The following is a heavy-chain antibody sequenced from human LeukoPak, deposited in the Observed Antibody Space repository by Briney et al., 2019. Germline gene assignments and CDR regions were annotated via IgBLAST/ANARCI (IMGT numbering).Heavy chain of an antibody. Sequence: PGGSLRLSCAASGFTFSSYDMNWVRQAPGKGLEWGSYISSSGSIIYYADFVKGRFTISRDNAKTSLYLQMNSLRAEDTAVYYCARDPVGATTPDCWGQGALVTVSS. J-gene: IGHJ4*02. CDR1: GFTFSSYD. CDR2: ISSSGSII. CDR3: ARDPVGATTPDC. D-gene: IGHD1-26*01. V-gene: IGHV3-48*03.